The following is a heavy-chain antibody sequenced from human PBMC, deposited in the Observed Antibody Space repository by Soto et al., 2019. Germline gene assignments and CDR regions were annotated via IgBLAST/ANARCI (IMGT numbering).Heavy chain of an antibody. V-gene: IGHV3-23*01. CDR3: ARRYSGSYYAALEV. J-gene: IGHJ3*01. CDR1: GFTFSTYS. CDR2: IHGSGETT. D-gene: IGHD1-26*01. Sequence: GSLRLSCAASGFTFSTYSMTWVRQAPGKGLEWVSSIHGSGETTYYAESVKGRFIISRDNSKNTLYLQMDSLRVDDTAVYFCARRYSGSYYAALEVLGQGTVVTVSS.